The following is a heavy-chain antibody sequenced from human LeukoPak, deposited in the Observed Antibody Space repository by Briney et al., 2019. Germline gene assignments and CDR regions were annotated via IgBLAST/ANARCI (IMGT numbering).Heavy chain of an antibody. V-gene: IGHV3-30*18. CDR1: GFTFSTYN. CDR2: ISYDGSNK. J-gene: IGHJ4*02. D-gene: IGHD3-9*01. CDR3: AKMARYDILTGYEDY. Sequence: GGSLRLSCAASGFTFSTYNMNWVRQAPGKGLEWVAVISYDGSNKYYADSVKGRFTISRDNSKNTLYLQMNSLRAEDTAVYYCAKMARYDILTGYEDYWGQGTLVTVSS.